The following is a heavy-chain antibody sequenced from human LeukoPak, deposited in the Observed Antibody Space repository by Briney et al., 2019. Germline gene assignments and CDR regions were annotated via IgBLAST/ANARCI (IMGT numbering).Heavy chain of an antibody. V-gene: IGHV3-23*01. CDR1: GFTFINYA. D-gene: IGHD5-24*01. CDR2: ISGGGVVT. CDR3: AKRTYRDDYNRASMGYYYYIDV. J-gene: IGHJ6*03. Sequence: GGSLRLSCAASGFTFINYAMSWVRQAPGKGLEWVSAISGGGVVTNYADSVKGRFTISRDNSKNTVYLRMNTLRAEDTAVYFCAKRTYRDDYNRASMGYYYYIDVWGKGTTVTVSS.